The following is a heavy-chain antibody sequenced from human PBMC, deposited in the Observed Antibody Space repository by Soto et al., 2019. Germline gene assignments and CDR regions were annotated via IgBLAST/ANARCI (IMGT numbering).Heavy chain of an antibody. Sequence: QVQLVQSGAEVKKPGASVKVSCKASGYTFTSYYMHWVRQAPGQGLEWMGIINPSGGSTNYAQKFQGRVTMTRDTSTSTVYMELSSLRPEDTAVYYCAGQGYSNSESLGYWGQGTLVTVSS. D-gene: IGHD6-13*01. CDR1: GYTFTSYY. CDR2: INPSGGST. J-gene: IGHJ4*02. CDR3: AGQGYSNSESLGY. V-gene: IGHV1-46*03.